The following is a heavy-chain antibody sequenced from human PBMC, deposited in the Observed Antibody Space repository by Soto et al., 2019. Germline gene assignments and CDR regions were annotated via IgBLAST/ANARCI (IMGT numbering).Heavy chain of an antibody. J-gene: IGHJ4*02. D-gene: IGHD3-10*01. CDR3: ARGRVGSGSYQYFDY. V-gene: IGHV4-34*01. CDR1: GGSFSGYY. CDR2: INHSGST. Sequence: SETLSLTCAVYGGSFSGYYWSWIRQPPGKGLEWIGEINHSGSTNYNPSLKSRVTISVDTSKNQFSLKLSSVTAADTAVYYCARGRVGSGSYQYFDYWGQGTLVTVSS.